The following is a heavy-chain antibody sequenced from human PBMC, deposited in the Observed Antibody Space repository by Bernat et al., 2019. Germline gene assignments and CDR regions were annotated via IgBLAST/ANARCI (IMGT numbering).Heavy chain of an antibody. CDR1: GFTFSDHW. Sequence: EVQLVESGGGLVQPGGSLRLSCAASGFTFSDHWMNWVRQAPGKGLEWVANIKEDGSEKSYVDSVKGRFTISRDNAKNSLFLQMNSLRAEDTAVYYCTRRSAGTCGIWGQGTVVIVSS. CDR3: TRRSAGTCGI. V-gene: IGHV3-7*01. CDR2: IKEDGSEK. J-gene: IGHJ3*02.